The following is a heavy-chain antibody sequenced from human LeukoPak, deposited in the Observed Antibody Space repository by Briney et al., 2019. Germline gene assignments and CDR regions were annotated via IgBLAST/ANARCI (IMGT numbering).Heavy chain of an antibody. D-gene: IGHD6-6*01. Sequence: NPSETLSLTCTVSGGSISSYYWSWIRQPAGKGLEWIGHIYTSGSTNYNPSLKSRVTMSVDTSKNQFSLKLSSVTAADTAVYYCARQLVAEGAFDIWGQGTMVTISS. CDR1: GGSISSYY. CDR3: ARQLVAEGAFDI. J-gene: IGHJ3*02. CDR2: IYTSGST. V-gene: IGHV4-4*07.